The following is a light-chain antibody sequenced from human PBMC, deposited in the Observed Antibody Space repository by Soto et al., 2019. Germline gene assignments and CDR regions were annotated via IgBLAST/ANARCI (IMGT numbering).Light chain of an antibody. V-gene: IGKV3-20*01. Sequence: EIVLTQSPGTLSLSPGQRDTLSCRASESISRDYLAWYQQRLGQAPRLLIYGASSGATGIPDRFRGSGSGTDFTLTISRLEPEDFAIYYCQQYGGVPYTFGQGTKLEIK. CDR3: QQYGGVPYT. CDR1: ESISRDY. CDR2: GAS. J-gene: IGKJ2*01.